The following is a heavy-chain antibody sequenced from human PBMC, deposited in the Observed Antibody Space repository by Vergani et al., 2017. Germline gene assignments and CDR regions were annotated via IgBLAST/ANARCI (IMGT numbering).Heavy chain of an antibody. CDR1: GFIFQNYT. J-gene: IGHJ4*02. CDR3: ARDRIAVAGTLDY. V-gene: IGHV3-30*04. Sequence: QVNLVGSGGGVVQPGRSLRLSCATYGFIFQNYTMHWVRQAPGKGLEWVALISNDGRHTYYADSVRGRFSISRDNSKNTLYLQMNSLRAEDTAVYYCARDRIAVAGTLDYWGQGTLVTVSS. D-gene: IGHD6-19*01. CDR2: ISNDGRHT.